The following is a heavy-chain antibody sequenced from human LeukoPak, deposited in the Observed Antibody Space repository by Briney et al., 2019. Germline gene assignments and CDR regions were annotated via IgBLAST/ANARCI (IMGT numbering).Heavy chain of an antibody. CDR1: GDSISSNSAT. CDR3: ARRKDGGNYFDY. Sequence: SQTLSLTCAISGDSISSNSATWNWIRQSPSRGLEWLGRTYYRSKWYNEYAVSVKSRMTINADTSKNQFSLQLNSVTPEDTAVYYCARRKDGGNYFDYWGPGTLVTVSS. CDR2: TYYRSKWYN. J-gene: IGHJ4*02. V-gene: IGHV6-1*01. D-gene: IGHD4-23*01.